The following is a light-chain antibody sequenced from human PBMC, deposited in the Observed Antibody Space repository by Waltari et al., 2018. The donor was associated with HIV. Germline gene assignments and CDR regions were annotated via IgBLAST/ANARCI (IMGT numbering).Light chain of an antibody. Sequence: QSVVTQPPSVSGTPGQTVTISCSGSTSKIGIKTVNWYQHLPGTAPKRLIYGNYERPSGVPDRFSASKSGTSASLAISGLQSEDEADYYCASWDASLNGWVFGGGTKLTVL. V-gene: IGLV1-44*01. CDR3: ASWDASLNGWV. CDR2: GNY. CDR1: TSKIGIKT. J-gene: IGLJ3*02.